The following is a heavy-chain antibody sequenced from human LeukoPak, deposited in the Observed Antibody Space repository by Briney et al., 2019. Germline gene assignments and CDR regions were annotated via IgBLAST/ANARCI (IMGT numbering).Heavy chain of an antibody. D-gene: IGHD4-23*01. Sequence: SEPLSLTCAVYGGSFSGYYWSWIRQPPGKGLEWIGEINHSGSTNYNPSLKSRVTISVDTSKNQFSLKLSSVTAADTAVYYCAKAYGGNSESWGQGTLVTVSS. CDR1: GGSFSGYY. CDR2: INHSGST. CDR3: AKAYGGNSES. J-gene: IGHJ4*02. V-gene: IGHV4-34*01.